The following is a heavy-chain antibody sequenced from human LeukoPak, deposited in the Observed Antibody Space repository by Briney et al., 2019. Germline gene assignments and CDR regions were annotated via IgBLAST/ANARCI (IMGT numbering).Heavy chain of an antibody. CDR3: ARGGEYSSSWVRYYVDY. V-gene: IGHV3-53*04. Sequence: GGSLRLSCAASGFTASSNYMSWVRQAPGKGLEWVSVIYSGGSTYYADSVKGRFTISRHNSKNTLYLQMNSLRAEDTAVYYCARGGEYSSSWVRYYVDYWGQGTLVTVSS. CDR2: IYSGGST. D-gene: IGHD6-6*01. J-gene: IGHJ4*02. CDR1: GFTASSNY.